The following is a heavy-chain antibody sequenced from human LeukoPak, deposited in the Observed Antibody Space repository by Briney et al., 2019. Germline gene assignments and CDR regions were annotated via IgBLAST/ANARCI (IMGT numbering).Heavy chain of an antibody. Sequence: ASVKVSCKASGYTFTSYAMHWVRQAPGQRPEWMGWINAGNGNTKYSQKFQGRVTITRDTSASTAYMELSSLRSEDTAVYYCARVRNDYGDYVDYWGQGTLVTVSS. CDR3: ARVRNDYGDYVDY. D-gene: IGHD4-17*01. J-gene: IGHJ4*02. V-gene: IGHV1-3*01. CDR2: INAGNGNT. CDR1: GYTFTSYA.